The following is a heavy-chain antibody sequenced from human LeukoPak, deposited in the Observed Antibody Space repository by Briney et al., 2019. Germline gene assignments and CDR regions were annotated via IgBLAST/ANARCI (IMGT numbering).Heavy chain of an antibody. V-gene: IGHV3-23*01. J-gene: IGHJ4*02. CDR3: ARGRIAAAGGSLVS. CDR1: GFTFNNYA. CDR2: ISGSGGST. D-gene: IGHD6-13*01. Sequence: GGSLRLSCAASGFTFNNYAMSWVRQAPGKGLEWVSAISGSGGSTHYADSVKGRFTISRDNSKNTLYLQVNSLRPEDTAVYYCARGRIAAAGGSLVSWGQGTLVTVSS.